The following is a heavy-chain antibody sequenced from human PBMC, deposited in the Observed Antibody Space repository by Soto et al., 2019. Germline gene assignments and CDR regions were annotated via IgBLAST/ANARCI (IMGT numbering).Heavy chain of an antibody. Sequence: SVKGSCKASGYTFTGYYMHWVRQAPGQGLEWMGWINPNSGGTNYAQKFQGWVTMTRDTSISTAYMELSRLRSDDTAVYYCGRGCIRIFGVVKADYYYAMDAWGQ. J-gene: IGHJ6*02. D-gene: IGHD3-3*01. V-gene: IGHV1-2*04. CDR1: GYTFTGYY. CDR3: GRGCIRIFGVVKADYYYAMDA. CDR2: INPNSGGT.